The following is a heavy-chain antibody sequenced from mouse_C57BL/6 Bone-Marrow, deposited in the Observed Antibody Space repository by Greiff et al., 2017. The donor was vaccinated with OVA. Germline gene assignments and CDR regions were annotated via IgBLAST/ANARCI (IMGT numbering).Heavy chain of an antibody. V-gene: IGHV1-69*01. CDR1: GYTFTSYW. D-gene: IGHD1-1*01. CDR2: IDPSDSYT. CDR3: ARFYYYGSSSYYYAMDY. J-gene: IGHJ4*01. Sequence: QVQLQQPGAELVMPGASVKLSCKASGYTFTSYWMHWVKQRPGQGLEWIGEIDPSDSYTNYNQKFKGKSTLTVDKSSSTAYMQLSSLTSEDSAVYYCARFYYYGSSSYYYAMDYWGQGTSVTVSS.